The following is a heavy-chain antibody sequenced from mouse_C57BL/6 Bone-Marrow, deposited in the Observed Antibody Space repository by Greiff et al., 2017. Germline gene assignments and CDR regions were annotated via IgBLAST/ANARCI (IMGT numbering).Heavy chain of an antibody. V-gene: IGHV1-54*01. CDR2: LNPGSGGT. Sequence: QVQLQQSGAELVRPGTSVKVSCKASGYAFTNYLIEWVKQRPGQGLEWIGVLNPGSGGTNYNEKFKGKATLTADKSSSTAYMQLSSLTSEDSAVYFCARLIYYDYDYFDYWGQGTTLTVSS. J-gene: IGHJ2*01. CDR3: ARLIYYDYDYFDY. D-gene: IGHD2-4*01. CDR1: GYAFTNYL.